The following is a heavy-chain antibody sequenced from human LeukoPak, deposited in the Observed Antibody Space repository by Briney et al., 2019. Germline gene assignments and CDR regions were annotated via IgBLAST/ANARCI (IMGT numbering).Heavy chain of an antibody. V-gene: IGHV4-39*01. J-gene: IGHJ4*02. CDR2: IYYSKNT. CDR3: VSSRGVSYGYFDY. CDR1: GGSISSSSAY. Sequence: SETLSLTCTVAGGSISSSSAYWGWIRQPPGKGLEWIGSIYYSKNTYYNPSLKSRVTISADTSKNQFSLTLSSVSATDTAVYYCVSSRGVSYGYFDYWGQGTLVTVSS. D-gene: IGHD5-18*01.